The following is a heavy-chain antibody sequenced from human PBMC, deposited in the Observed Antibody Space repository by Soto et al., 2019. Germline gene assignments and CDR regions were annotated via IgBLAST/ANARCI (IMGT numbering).Heavy chain of an antibody. Sequence: QVHLVQSGAEVKEPGASVKVSCKASGYTFRNYAITWVRQAPGQGLEWMGWINTYKGDTNYAHKFQGRVTMTTDTSTSTAYMELRSLRSDDTAIYYCARDAAFWSGRNLNWFDSWGQGPLVPVS. CDR1: GYTFRNYA. V-gene: IGHV1-18*04. D-gene: IGHD3-3*01. CDR2: INTYKGDT. CDR3: ARDAAFWSGRNLNWFDS. J-gene: IGHJ5*01.